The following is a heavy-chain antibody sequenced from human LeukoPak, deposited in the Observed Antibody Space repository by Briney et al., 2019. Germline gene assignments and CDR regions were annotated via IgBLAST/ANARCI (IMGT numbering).Heavy chain of an antibody. CDR1: GYTFTGYY. CDR2: INPNSGGT. D-gene: IGHD1-14*01. CDR3: ARDPSYNLNWFDP. V-gene: IGHV1-2*02. Sequence: GASVKVSCKASGYTFTGYYMHWVRQAPRQGLEWMGWINPNSGGTNYAQKFQGRVTMTRDTSISTAYMELSRLRSDDTAVYYCARDPSYNLNWFDPWGQGTLVTVSS. J-gene: IGHJ5*02.